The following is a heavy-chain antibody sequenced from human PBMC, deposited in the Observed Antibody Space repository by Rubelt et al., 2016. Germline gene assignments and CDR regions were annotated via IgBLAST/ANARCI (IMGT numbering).Heavy chain of an antibody. V-gene: IGHV1-3*01. Sequence: QVQLVQSVAEVKKPGASVKVSCKASGYTFTSYAMHWVRQAPGQRLEWMGWINAGNGNTKYSQKFQGRVTITRDTSASTAYMELSSLRSEDTAVYYCARGLGLGYSSSWFNWFDPWGQGTLVTVSS. D-gene: IGHD6-13*01. CDR1: GYTFTSYA. CDR3: ARGLGLGYSSSWFNWFDP. CDR2: INAGNGNT. J-gene: IGHJ5*02.